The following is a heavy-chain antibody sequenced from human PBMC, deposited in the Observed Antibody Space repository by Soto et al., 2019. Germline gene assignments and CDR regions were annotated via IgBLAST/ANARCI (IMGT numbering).Heavy chain of an antibody. V-gene: IGHV3-33*01. CDR2: IWYDGSNK. CDR1: GFTFSSYG. J-gene: IGHJ6*02. CDR3: AREYYYDSSGYPTPEYGMDV. D-gene: IGHD3-22*01. Sequence: QVQLVESGGGVVQPGRSLRLSCAASGFTFSSYGMHWVRQAPGKGLEWVAVIWYDGSNKYYADSVKGRFTISRDNSKNTXYXXMNSLRAEDTAVYYCAREYYYDSSGYPTPEYGMDVWGQGTTVTVSS.